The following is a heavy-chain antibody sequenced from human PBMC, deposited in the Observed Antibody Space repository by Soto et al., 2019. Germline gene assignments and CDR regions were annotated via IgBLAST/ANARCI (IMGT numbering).Heavy chain of an antibody. J-gene: IGHJ5*02. CDR3: ASHDPGARFDP. V-gene: IGHV1-2*02. CDR1: RYIFTSNF. D-gene: IGHD1-1*01. Sequence: ASAKDSFKDLRYIFTSNFMHWVRQAPGQGLEWMGWINPNNGATHYGLSFQGRVTMTRDTSISTAYMELSSLRSDDTAVYYCASHDPGARFDPWGQGTLVTVSS. CDR2: INPNNGAT.